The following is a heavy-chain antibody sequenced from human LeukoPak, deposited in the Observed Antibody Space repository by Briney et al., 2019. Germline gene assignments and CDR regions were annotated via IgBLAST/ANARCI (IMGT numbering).Heavy chain of an antibody. D-gene: IGHD3-22*01. CDR1: GYTFTSYG. CDR2: INPNSGGT. V-gene: IGHV1-2*02. Sequence: ASVKVSCKASGYTFTSYGISWVRQAPGQGLEWMGWINPNSGGTNYAQKFQGRVTMTRDTSISTAYMELSRLRSDDTAVYYCARPGLYDSSVGWFDPWGQGTLVTVSS. J-gene: IGHJ5*02. CDR3: ARPGLYDSSVGWFDP.